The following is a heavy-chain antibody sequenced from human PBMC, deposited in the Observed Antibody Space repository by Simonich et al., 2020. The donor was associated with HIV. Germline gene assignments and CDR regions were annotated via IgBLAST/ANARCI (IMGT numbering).Heavy chain of an antibody. Sequence: CAASGFTFSSYEMNWVRQAPGKGLGWVSYISISGSPIYYADSVKGRFTISRDNDKNPLYLQMNSLRAEDTAVYYCATLGYCSGGSCSYFDYWGQGTLVIVSS. J-gene: IGHJ4*02. CDR1: GFTFSSYE. V-gene: IGHV3-48*03. CDR2: ISISGSPI. CDR3: ATLGYCSGGSCSYFDY. D-gene: IGHD2-15*01.